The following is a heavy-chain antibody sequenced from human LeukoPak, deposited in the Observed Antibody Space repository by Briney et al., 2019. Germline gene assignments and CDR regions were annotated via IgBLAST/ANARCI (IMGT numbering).Heavy chain of an antibody. CDR2: INAGNGNT. D-gene: IGHD6-13*01. V-gene: IGHV1-3*01. CDR3: ARCHSSSWYDY. Sequence: ASVKVSCKASGYTFTSYYMHWVRQAPGQRLEWMGWINAGNGNTKYSQKFQGRVTVTRDTSASTAYMELSSLRSEDTAVYCCARCHSSSWYDYWGQGTLVTVSS. CDR1: GYTFTSYY. J-gene: IGHJ4*02.